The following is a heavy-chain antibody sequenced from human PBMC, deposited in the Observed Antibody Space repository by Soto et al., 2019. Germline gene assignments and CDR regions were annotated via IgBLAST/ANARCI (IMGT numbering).Heavy chain of an antibody. CDR1: GYNFANYW. D-gene: IGHD6-6*01. V-gene: IGHV5-51*01. CDR2: IFTGEIGN. CDR3: AAEYTSGANAFDF. J-gene: IGHJ6*02. Sequence: PWESLKISCKGSGYNFANYWIGRVRQMPGKGLEWMGMIFTGEIGNNNIASVQGQITMSGDNSDSSAYLQRRSLKASDTAMYYCAAEYTSGANAFDFWGQGTTVTVSS.